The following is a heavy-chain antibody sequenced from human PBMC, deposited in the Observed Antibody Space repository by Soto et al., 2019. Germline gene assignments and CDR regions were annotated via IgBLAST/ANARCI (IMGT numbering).Heavy chain of an antibody. D-gene: IGHD3-22*01. CDR3: ARSGPDYYDSSALDAFDI. V-gene: IGHV5-51*01. CDR2: IYPGDSDT. Sequence: PGESLKISCKGSGYSFTSYWIGWVRQMPGKGLEWMGIIYPGDSDTRYSPSFQGQVTIPADKSISTAYLQWSSLKASDTAMYYCARSGPDYYDSSALDAFDIWGQGTMVTVSS. J-gene: IGHJ3*02. CDR1: GYSFTSYW.